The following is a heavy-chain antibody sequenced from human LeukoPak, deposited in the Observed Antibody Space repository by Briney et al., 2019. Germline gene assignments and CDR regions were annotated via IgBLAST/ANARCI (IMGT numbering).Heavy chain of an antibody. D-gene: IGHD6-13*01. CDR1: GFTFSSYW. Sequence: GGSLRLSCAASGFTFSSYWMSWVRQAPGKGLEWVANIKQDGSEKDYVDSVKGRFTISRDNAKNSLYLQMNSLKAEDTAVYYCATALGWQQMVFDYWGQGTLVTVSS. J-gene: IGHJ4*02. CDR2: IKQDGSEK. CDR3: ATALGWQQMVFDY. V-gene: IGHV3-7*04.